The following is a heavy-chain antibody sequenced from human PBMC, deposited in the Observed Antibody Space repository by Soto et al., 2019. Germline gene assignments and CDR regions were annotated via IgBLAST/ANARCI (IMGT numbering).Heavy chain of an antibody. V-gene: IGHV3-73*01. CDR1: GFTFSGSA. J-gene: IGHJ6*02. D-gene: IGHD3-22*01. CDR3: TRHPWDYYDSSGTYGMDV. Sequence: GSLRLSCAASGFTFSGSAMHWVRQASGKGLEWVGRIRSKANSYATAYAASVKGRFTISRDDSKNTAYLQMNSLKTEDTAVYYCTRHPWDYYDSSGTYGMDVWGQGTTVTVSS. CDR2: IRSKANSYAT.